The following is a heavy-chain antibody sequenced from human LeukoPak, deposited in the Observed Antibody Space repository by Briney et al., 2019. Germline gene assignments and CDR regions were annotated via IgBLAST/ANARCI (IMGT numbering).Heavy chain of an antibody. CDR2: IIPILGIA. CDR3: ASRDYDFWSGYLGFYFDY. D-gene: IGHD3-3*01. CDR1: GGTFSSYA. Sequence: ASVKVSCKASGGTFSSYAISWVRQAPGQGLEWRGRIIPILGIANYAQKFQGRVTITADKSTSTAYMELSSLRSEDTAVYYCASRDYDFWSGYLGFYFDYWGQGTLVTVSS. V-gene: IGHV1-69*04. J-gene: IGHJ4*02.